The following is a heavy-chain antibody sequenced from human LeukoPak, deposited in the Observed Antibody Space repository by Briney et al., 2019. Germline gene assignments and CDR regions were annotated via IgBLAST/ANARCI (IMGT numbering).Heavy chain of an antibody. CDR1: GGSITSYY. D-gene: IGHD6-19*01. CDR2: IFHSGST. J-gene: IGHJ4*02. V-gene: IGHV4-59*01. CDR3: ARAHSSGWYRFGS. Sequence: SETLSLTCTVSGGSITSYYWGWIRQPPGKRLEWVGYIFHSGSTNYSPSLKSRLTISVDASKNQFSLNLTSVTAADTAVYYCARAHSSGWYRFGSWGQGTLVTVSS.